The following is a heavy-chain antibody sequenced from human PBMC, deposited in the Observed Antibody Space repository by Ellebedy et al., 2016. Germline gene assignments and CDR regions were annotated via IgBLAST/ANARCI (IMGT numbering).Heavy chain of an antibody. CDR2: ISWDSAVI. CDR1: GFTFNDYA. D-gene: IGHD4/OR15-4a*01. V-gene: IGHV3-9*01. J-gene: IGHJ4*02. CDR3: AKGTMDYFYH. Sequence: GGSLRLSXAVSGFTFNDYALHWVRQAPGKGLEWVSGISWDSAVIGYGGSVKGRFTTSKDSAKNYLYLQMNSLRPEDTAFYYCAKGTMDYFYHWGQGTLVTVSS.